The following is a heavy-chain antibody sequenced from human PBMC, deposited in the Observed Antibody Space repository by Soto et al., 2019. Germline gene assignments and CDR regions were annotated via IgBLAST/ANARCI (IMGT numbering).Heavy chain of an antibody. V-gene: IGHV3-23*01. CDR1: GFTFCSYA. J-gene: IGHJ4*02. D-gene: IGHD3-22*01. CDR2: SSGSGGST. CDR3: AKVTMIVVVITYYFDY. Sequence: PWGALRLSCAPPGFTFCSYAISSGRQAPGEGLEGVSASSGSGGSTYYADSVKGRFTISRDNSKNTLYLQMNSLRAEDTAVYYCAKVTMIVVVITYYFDYWGQGTLVTVSS.